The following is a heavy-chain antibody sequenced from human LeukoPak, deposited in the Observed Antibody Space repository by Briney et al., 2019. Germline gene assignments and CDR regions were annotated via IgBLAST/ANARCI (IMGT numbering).Heavy chain of an antibody. J-gene: IGHJ3*02. CDR2: IIPIFGTA. CDR3: ASGWGFLYYYDSSGYTPNNAFDI. Sequence: ASVKVSCKASGGTFSSYAISWVRQAPGQGLEWMGRIIPIFGTANYAQKFQGRVTIITDESTSTAYMELSSLRSEDTAVYYCASGWGFLYYYDSSGYTPNNAFDIWGQGTMVTVSS. V-gene: IGHV1-69*05. CDR1: GGTFSSYA. D-gene: IGHD3-22*01.